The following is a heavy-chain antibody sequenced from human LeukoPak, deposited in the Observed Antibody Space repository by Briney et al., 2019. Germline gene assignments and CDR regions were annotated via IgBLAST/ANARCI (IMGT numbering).Heavy chain of an antibody. CDR1: GFTFSSYS. CDR3: ARVSGWYRGGDYFDY. CDR2: ISSSSSTI. J-gene: IGHJ4*02. D-gene: IGHD6-19*01. V-gene: IGHV3-48*01. Sequence: VGSLRLSCAASGFTFSSYSMNWVRQAPGKGLEWVSYISSSSSTIYYADSVKGRFTISRDNAKNSLYLQMNSLRAEDTAVYYCARVSGWYRGGDYFDYWGQGTLVTVSS.